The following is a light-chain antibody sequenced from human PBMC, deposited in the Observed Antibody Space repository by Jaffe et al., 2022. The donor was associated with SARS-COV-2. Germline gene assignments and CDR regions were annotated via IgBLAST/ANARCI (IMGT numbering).Light chain of an antibody. CDR2: DVS. CDR3: TSYTSTNTWV. J-gene: IGLJ3*02. V-gene: IGLV2-14*01. Sequence: QSALTQPASVSGSPGQSITISCTGTSSDVGGYEYVSWYQQHPGKAPKLMIYDVSNRPSGVPDRFSGSKSGNTASLTISGLQAEDEAYYYCTSYTSTNTWVFGGGTKLTVL. CDR1: SSDVGGYEY.